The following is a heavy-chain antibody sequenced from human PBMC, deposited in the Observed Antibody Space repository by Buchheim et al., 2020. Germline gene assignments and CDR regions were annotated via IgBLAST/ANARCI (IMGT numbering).Heavy chain of an antibody. D-gene: IGHD6-6*01. CDR1: GFTFSSYG. V-gene: IGHV3-33*01. CDR3: AREGGRQLVNWFDP. J-gene: IGHJ5*02. Sequence: QVQLVESGGGVVQPGRSLRLSCAASGFTFSSYGMHWVRQAPGKGLEWVAVIWYDGSNKYYADSVKGRFTISRDNSKNTLYLQMNSLRAEDTAVYYCAREGGRQLVNWFDPWGQGTL. CDR2: IWYDGSNK.